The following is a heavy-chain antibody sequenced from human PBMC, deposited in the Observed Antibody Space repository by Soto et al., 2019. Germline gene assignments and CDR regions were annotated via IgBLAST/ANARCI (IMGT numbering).Heavy chain of an antibody. CDR3: AKDYFSGSYPSPCDY. V-gene: IGHV3-30*18. CDR1: GFTFSSYG. J-gene: IGHJ4*02. Sequence: RLSCAASGFTFSSYGMHWVRQAPGKGLERVAVISYDGSNKYYADSVKGRFTISRDNSKNTLYLQMNSLRAEDTAVYYCAKDYFSGSYPSPCDYWGQGTLVTVSS. CDR2: ISYDGSNK. D-gene: IGHD1-26*01.